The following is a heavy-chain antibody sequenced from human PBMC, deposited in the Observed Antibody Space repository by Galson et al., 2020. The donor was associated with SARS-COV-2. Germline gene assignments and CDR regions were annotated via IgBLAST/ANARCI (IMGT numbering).Heavy chain of an antibody. CDR1: GASISSTNHW. D-gene: IGHD3-9*01. CDR2: IFYNGTT. V-gene: IGHV4-31*03. Sequence: TLSLTCTVSGASISSTNHWWTWIRQLPGQDLEYIGYIFYNGTTNYNPSLESRVSMSIDTSNNHFSLRLRSVTAADTAVYYCARAYFDILTGYFPGALFDYWGQGALVTVSS. J-gene: IGHJ4*02. CDR3: ARAYFDILTGYFPGALFDY.